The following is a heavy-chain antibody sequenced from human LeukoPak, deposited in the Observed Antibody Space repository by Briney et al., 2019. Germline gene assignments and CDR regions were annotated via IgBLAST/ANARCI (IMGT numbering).Heavy chain of an antibody. CDR1: GFIFSDYY. D-gene: IGHD3-3*01. CDR3: ARDPDTYYDFWSGYSLGYFDY. J-gene: IGHJ4*02. V-gene: IGHV3-11*04. Sequence: GGSLRLSCAASGFIFSDYYMSWIRQAPGKGLEWVSYISSSGSTMYYTDSVKGRFTISRDNAKDSLYLQMNSLRAEDTAVYYCARDPDTYYDFWSGYSLGYFDYWGQGTLVTVSS. CDR2: ISSSGSTM.